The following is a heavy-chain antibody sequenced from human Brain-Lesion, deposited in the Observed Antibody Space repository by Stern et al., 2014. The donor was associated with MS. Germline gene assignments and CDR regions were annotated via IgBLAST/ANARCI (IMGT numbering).Heavy chain of an antibody. CDR1: GYTLTELS. V-gene: IGHV1-24*01. CDR2: FDPEDGET. D-gene: IGHD1-26*01. J-gene: IGHJ4*02. CDR3: ATLSPGAGGNYYRHFDY. Sequence: DQLVESGAEVKKPGASVKVSCKVSGYTLTELSMHWVRQAPRKGLAWMGGFDPEDGETISAQKFQGRVTMTGDTSTDTAYMELSSLRSEDTAVYYCATLSPGAGGNYYRHFDYWGQGTLVTVSS.